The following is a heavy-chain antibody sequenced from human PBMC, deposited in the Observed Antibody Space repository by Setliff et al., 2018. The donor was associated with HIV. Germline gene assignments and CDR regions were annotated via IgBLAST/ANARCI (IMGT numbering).Heavy chain of an antibody. CDR3: ARGGTSSNWFDP. Sequence: PSETLSLTCGVSGYSLTSGYYWGWIRQPPGKGLEWIGSIHDSGRTYYNPSLKSRASMSLDTSKNQFSLKLTSVTAADTAVYYCARGGTSSNWFDPWGQGTLVTVSS. V-gene: IGHV4-38-2*01. CDR1: GYSLTSGYY. J-gene: IGHJ5*02. CDR2: IHDSGRT. D-gene: IGHD1-26*01.